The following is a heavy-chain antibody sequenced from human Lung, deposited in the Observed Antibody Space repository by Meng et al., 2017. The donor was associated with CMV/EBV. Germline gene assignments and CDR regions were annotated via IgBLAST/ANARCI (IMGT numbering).Heavy chain of an antibody. CDR2: ISNDGSNE. Sequence: LTCEAPGFSFSIYGMHWVRQAPGKGLEWVALISNDGSNEYYADSVEGRFTISRDNSKNTLYLQMNSLRTEDTAVYYCATVISSYSSTWEYNLYYAYYGMDDWGQGTTVTGAS. CDR3: ATVISSYSSTWEYNLYYAYYGMDD. D-gene: IGHD6-13*01. V-gene: IGHV3-30-3*01. CDR1: GFSFSIYG. J-gene: IGHJ6*02.